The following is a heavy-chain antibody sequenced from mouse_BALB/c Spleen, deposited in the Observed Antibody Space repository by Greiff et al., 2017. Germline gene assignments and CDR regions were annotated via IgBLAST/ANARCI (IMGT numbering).Heavy chain of an antibody. CDR3: TRYDLDY. CDR2: IDPSDSYT. V-gene: IGHV1S127*01. D-gene: IGHD2-12*01. CDR1: GYTFTSYW. J-gene: IGHJ2*01. Sequence: VQLQQPGAELVKPGASVKMSCKASGYTFTSYWMHWVKQRPGQGLEWIGVIDPSDSYTSYNQKFKGKATLTVDTSSSTAYMQLSSLTSEDSAVYYCTRYDLDYWGQGTTLTVSS.